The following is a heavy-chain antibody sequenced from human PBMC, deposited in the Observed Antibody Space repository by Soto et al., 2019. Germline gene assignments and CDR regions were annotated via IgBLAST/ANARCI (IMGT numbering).Heavy chain of an antibody. J-gene: IGHJ6*02. CDR1: GGSISSYY. V-gene: IGHV4-4*07. Sequence: PSETLSLTCTVSGGSISSYYWSLIRQPAGKGLEWIGGIYTSGSANYNPSLKSRVTMSVDTSKNQFSLMLSSVAAADTAVYYCARDAPRYCTNGVCYTDRIDFLGQGTSVTVSS. CDR3: ARDAPRYCTNGVCYTDRIDF. D-gene: IGHD2-8*01. CDR2: IYTSGSA.